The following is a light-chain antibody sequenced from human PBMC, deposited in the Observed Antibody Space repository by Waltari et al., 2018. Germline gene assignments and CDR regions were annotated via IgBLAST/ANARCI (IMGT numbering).Light chain of an antibody. CDR1: QSISSY. Sequence: DIQMTQSPSSLSASVGDRVTITCRASQSISSYLNWYQQKPGKAPKLLIYAASSLQSGGPSRCSGSGSGTDFTLTISSLQPEDFATYYCQQSYSTPTFGGGTKVEIK. CDR2: AAS. V-gene: IGKV1-39*01. J-gene: IGKJ4*01. CDR3: QQSYSTPT.